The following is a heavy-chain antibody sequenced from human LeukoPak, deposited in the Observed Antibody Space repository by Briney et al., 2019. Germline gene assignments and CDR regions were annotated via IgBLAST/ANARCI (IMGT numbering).Heavy chain of an antibody. CDR2: SSAYNGNT. CDR3: ARLMRDFWSPTDY. V-gene: IGHV1-18*01. J-gene: IGHJ4*02. Sequence: ASVRVSCKAAGYTFTSYGISWVRQAPGQGLEWMGWSSAYNGNTNYAQKRQGRVTVTTDTATITGYRDLRILISYDTAVYYCARLMRDFWSPTDYWGQGTLVTVSS. CDR1: GYTFTSYG. D-gene: IGHD3-3*01.